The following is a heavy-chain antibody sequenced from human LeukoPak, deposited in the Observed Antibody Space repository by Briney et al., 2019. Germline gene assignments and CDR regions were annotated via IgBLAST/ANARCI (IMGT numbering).Heavy chain of an antibody. J-gene: IGHJ4*02. CDR2: ISAYNGNT. D-gene: IGHD3-9*01. CDR1: GYTFTSYG. CDR3: SLGRVDWLYNYYFDY. Sequence: GASVKVSCKASGYTFTSYGISWVRQAPGQGLEWMGWISAYNGNTNYAQKLQGRVTMTTDTSTSTAYMELRSLRSDDTAVYYCSLGRVDWLYNYYFDYWGQGTLVTVSS. V-gene: IGHV1-18*01.